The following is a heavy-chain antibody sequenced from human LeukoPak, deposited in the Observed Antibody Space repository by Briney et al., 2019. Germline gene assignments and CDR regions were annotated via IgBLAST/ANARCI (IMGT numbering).Heavy chain of an antibody. CDR3: ARDGRGGRGYFYYYMDV. CDR1: GFTFSSYA. CDR2: ISGSGGST. Sequence: GGSLRLSCAASGFTFSSYAMSWVRQAPGKGLEWVSAISGSGGSTYYADSVKGRFTISRDNSKNTLYLQMNSLRVEDTAVYYCARDGRGGRGYFYYYMDVWGKGTPVTVSS. V-gene: IGHV3-23*01. J-gene: IGHJ6*03. D-gene: IGHD2-15*01.